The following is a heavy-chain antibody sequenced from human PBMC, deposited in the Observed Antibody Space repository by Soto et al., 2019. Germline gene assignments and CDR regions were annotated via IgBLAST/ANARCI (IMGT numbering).Heavy chain of an antibody. CDR3: ARLADIVVVPAALHYFDY. CDR1: GGSISSSSYY. V-gene: IGHV4-39*01. Sequence: SETLSLTCTVSGGSISSSSYYWGWIRQPPGKGLEWIGSIYYSGSTYYNPSLKSRVTISVDTSKNQFSLKLSSVTAADTAVYYCARLADIVVVPAALHYFDYWGQGTLVTVSS. D-gene: IGHD2-2*02. J-gene: IGHJ4*02. CDR2: IYYSGST.